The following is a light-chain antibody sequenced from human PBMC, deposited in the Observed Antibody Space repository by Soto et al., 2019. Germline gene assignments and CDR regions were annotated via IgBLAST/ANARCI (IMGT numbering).Light chain of an antibody. CDR1: QDISNY. J-gene: IGKJ1*01. V-gene: IGKV1-8*01. CDR2: AAS. CDR3: QQYYTYPRT. Sequence: IQMTQSPSSLSASIGDRVTITCQASQDISNYLNWYQQKPGKAPKLLIYAASTLQSGVPSRFSGSGSGAEFTLTISCLQSEDFASYYCQQYYTYPRTLGQGTKVDI.